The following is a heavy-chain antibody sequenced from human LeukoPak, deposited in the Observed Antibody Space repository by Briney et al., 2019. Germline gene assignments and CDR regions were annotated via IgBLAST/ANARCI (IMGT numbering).Heavy chain of an antibody. CDR2: IIPIFGTA. J-gene: IGHJ6*04. V-gene: IGHV1-69*06. Sequence: ASVKVSCKASGGTFSSYAISWVRRAPGQGLEWMGGIIPIFGTANYAQKFQGRVTIIADKSTSTAYMELSSLRSEDTAVYYCARDRNPGEINIMDVWGKGTTVTVSS. D-gene: IGHD3-10*01. CDR3: ARDRNPGEINIMDV. CDR1: GGTFSSYA.